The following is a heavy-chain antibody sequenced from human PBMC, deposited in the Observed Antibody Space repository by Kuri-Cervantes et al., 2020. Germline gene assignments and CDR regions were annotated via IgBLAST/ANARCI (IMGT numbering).Heavy chain of an antibody. D-gene: IGHD3-16*02. CDR1: GGSISSYY. CDR2: IYYSGST. Sequence: GSLRLSCTVSGGSISSYYWSWIRQPPGKGLEWIGYIYYSGSTYYNPSLKSRVTISVDTSKNQFSLKLSSVTAADTAVYYCAREVPVLYDYVWGSYRYGNWFDPWGHGTLVTVSS. V-gene: IGHV4-59*01. J-gene: IGHJ5*02. CDR3: AREVPVLYDYVWGSYRYGNWFDP.